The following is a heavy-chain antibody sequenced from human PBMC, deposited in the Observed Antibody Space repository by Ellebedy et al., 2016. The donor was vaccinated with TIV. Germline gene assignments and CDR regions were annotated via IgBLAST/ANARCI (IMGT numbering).Heavy chain of an antibody. Sequence: GASLKISCAASEFTFSGSAMHWIRQDSGKGLEWVGRIRSKANNYATAYAASVKGRFTISRDDSKNTAYLQMNSLKTEDTAVYYCVHIVVVTTTGYWGQGTLVTVSS. V-gene: IGHV3-73*01. CDR2: IRSKANNYAT. D-gene: IGHD2-21*02. J-gene: IGHJ4*02. CDR3: VHIVVVTTTGY. CDR1: EFTFSGSA.